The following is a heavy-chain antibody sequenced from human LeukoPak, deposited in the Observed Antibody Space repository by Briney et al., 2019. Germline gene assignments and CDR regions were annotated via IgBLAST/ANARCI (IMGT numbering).Heavy chain of an antibody. CDR2: ITGAGGGA. D-gene: IGHD2-2*01. Sequence: SGGSLRLSCAASGFTFSSSAMSWVRQAPGKGLEWVSSITGAGGGAYYPDSVKGRFTISRDNSKNTLYLQMSSLRAEDTAIYYCAKDGGWRPAADWGQGTLVTVSS. CDR1: GFTFSSSA. J-gene: IGHJ4*02. CDR3: AKDGGWRPAAD. V-gene: IGHV3-23*01.